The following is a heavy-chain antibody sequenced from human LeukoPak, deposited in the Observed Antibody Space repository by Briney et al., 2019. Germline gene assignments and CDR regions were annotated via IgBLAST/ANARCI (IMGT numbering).Heavy chain of an antibody. CDR3: ANQGYFDWLLPFDY. D-gene: IGHD3-9*01. CDR2: ISGSGGST. J-gene: IGHJ4*02. CDR1: GFTFSSYA. V-gene: IGHV3-23*01. Sequence: PGGSLRLSCAASGFTFSSYAMSWVRQAPGKGLEWVSAISGSGGSTYYADSVKGRFTISRDNSKNTLYLQMNSLRAEDTAVYYCANQGYFDWLLPFDYWGQGTLVTVSS.